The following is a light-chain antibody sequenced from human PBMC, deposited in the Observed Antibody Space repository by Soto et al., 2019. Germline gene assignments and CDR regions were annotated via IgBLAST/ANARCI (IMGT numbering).Light chain of an antibody. CDR3: QQYDASPFT. V-gene: IGKV3-20*01. Sequence: EIELTQSPGTPSLSPGERATFSCRASQSVSSSYFAWYQQKPGQRPRLLIYGAFSRATGIPDRFSGSGSGTDFALTISRLEPEDFAMYYCQQYDASPFTFGPGTKVDIK. CDR1: QSVSSSY. J-gene: IGKJ3*01. CDR2: GAF.